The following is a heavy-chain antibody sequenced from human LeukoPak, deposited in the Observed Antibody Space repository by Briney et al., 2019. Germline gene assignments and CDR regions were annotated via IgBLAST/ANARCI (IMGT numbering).Heavy chain of an antibody. CDR1: GGSFSGYY. CDR3: ARVGGDSGYDL. CDR2: IYTSGST. D-gene: IGHD5-12*01. V-gene: IGHV4-59*10. Sequence: PSETLSLTCAVYGGSFSGYYWSWIRQPAGKGLEWIGRIYTSGSTNYNPSLKSRVTMSVDTSKNQFSLKLSSVTAADTAVYYCARVGGDSGYDLWGQGTLVTVSS. J-gene: IGHJ4*02.